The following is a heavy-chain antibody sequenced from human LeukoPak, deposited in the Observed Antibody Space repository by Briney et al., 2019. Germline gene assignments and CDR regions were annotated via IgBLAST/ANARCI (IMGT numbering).Heavy chain of an antibody. CDR3: ARTSGYPYYFDK. Sequence: PGGSLRLSCAASGFTPSRNYMTWVRQAPGKGLGWVSVIYSGGRTYYADSVKGRFTISRDNSKNTLYLQMNSLRAEDTAVYYCARTSGYPYYFDKWGQGTLVTVSS. CDR2: IYSGGRT. V-gene: IGHV3-53*01. CDR1: GFTPSRNY. D-gene: IGHD3-22*01. J-gene: IGHJ4*02.